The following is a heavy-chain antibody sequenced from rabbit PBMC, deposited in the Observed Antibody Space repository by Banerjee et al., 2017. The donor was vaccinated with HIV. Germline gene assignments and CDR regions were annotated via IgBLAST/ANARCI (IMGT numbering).Heavy chain of an antibody. D-gene: IGHD2-1*01. Sequence: QEQLVESGGSLVQPEGSLTLTCTASGFSFSSYWMCWVRQAPGKGLEWIGCIYTGSGRTYYASWAKGRFTISKTSSTTVTLQMTSLTAADTATYFCASDDYGDYVCFDFWGPGTLVTV. J-gene: IGHJ4*01. V-gene: IGHV1S45*01. CDR2: IYTGSGRT. CDR3: ASDDYGDYVCFDF. CDR1: GFSFSSYW.